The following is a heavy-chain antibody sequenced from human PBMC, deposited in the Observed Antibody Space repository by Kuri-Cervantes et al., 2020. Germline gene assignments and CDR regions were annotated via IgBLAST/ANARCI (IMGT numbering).Heavy chain of an antibody. J-gene: IGHJ4*02. CDR3: AKIRQVGADGGFDY. V-gene: IGHV3-48*01. Sequence: GESLKISCAASGFTFSSYSMNWVRQAPGKGLEWVSYISSSSSTIYYADSVKGRFTISRDNSKNTLYLQMNSLRAEDTAVYYCAKIRQVGADGGFDYWGQGTLVTVSS. D-gene: IGHD1-26*01. CDR1: GFTFSSYS. CDR2: ISSSSSTI.